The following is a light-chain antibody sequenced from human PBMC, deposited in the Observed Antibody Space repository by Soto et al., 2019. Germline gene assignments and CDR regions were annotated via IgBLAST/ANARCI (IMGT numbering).Light chain of an antibody. V-gene: IGKV3-11*01. CDR3: QQRSDWPPMYS. CDR2: DAS. J-gene: IGKJ2*01. CDR1: QSVSSY. Sequence: EIVLTQSPATLSLSPGERATLSCRASQSVSSYLAWYQQKPGQAPRLLIYDASNRTTGGPARLSGSGSGTDSTLTISSLEPEDFAVYYCQQRSDWPPMYSFGQGTKLEIK.